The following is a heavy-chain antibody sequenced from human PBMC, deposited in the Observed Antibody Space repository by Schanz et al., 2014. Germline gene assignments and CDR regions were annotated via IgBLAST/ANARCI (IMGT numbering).Heavy chain of an antibody. J-gene: IGHJ4*02. D-gene: IGHD3-10*01. CDR3: ARGPDYGSGSYSSY. CDR2: TSNDGSFT. V-gene: IGHV3-74*02. Sequence: EVQLVESGGGLVKPGGSLRLSCVASGFTFSSHSMNWVRQAPGQGLVWVSRTSNDGSFTTFADSVKGRFTISRDNAKNTLYLQMNSLRAEDTAVYYCARGPDYGSGSYSSYWGQGTLVTVSS. CDR1: GFTFSSHS.